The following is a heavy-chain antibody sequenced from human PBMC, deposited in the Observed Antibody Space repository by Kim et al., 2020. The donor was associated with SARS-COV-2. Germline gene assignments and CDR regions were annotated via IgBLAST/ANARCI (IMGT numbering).Heavy chain of an antibody. V-gene: IGHV3-23*03. D-gene: IGHD3-10*01. Sequence: GGSLRLSCAASGFTFSSYAMSWVRQAPGKGLEWVSVIYSGGSSTYYADSVKGRFTISRDNSKNTLYLQMNSLRAEDTAVYYCAKDVITMVRGVMVNWFDPWGQGTLVTVSS. CDR3: AKDVITMVRGVMVNWFDP. CDR2: IYSGGSST. CDR1: GFTFSSYA. J-gene: IGHJ5*02.